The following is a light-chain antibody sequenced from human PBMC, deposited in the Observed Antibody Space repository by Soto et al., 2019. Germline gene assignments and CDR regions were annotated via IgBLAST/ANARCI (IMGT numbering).Light chain of an antibody. Sequence: DIQMTQSPSTLSASVGDRVTITCRASQSISSWLAWYQQKPGKAPKLLIYDASSLGSGVPSRFSGSGSGTEFTLTISSLQPDDFATYDCQQYNSYPWTFGQGTKVDIK. V-gene: IGKV1-5*01. CDR1: QSISSW. CDR2: DAS. J-gene: IGKJ1*01. CDR3: QQYNSYPWT.